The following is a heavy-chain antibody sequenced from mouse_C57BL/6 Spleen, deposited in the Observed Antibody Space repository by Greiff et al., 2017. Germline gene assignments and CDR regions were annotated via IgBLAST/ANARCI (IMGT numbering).Heavy chain of an antibody. CDR3: ASSHGYFCYFDY. CDR1: GYTFTSYW. Sequence: QVQLQQPGAELVRPGSSVKLSCKASGYTFTSYWMHWVKQRPIKGLEWIGNIDPSDSETHSNQKLKDKATLTIDKSYSTAYMQLRSLTSEDSAVYYCASSHGYFCYFDYWGQGTTLTVSS. D-gene: IGHD2-3*01. V-gene: IGHV1-52*01. CDR2: IDPSDSET. J-gene: IGHJ2*01.